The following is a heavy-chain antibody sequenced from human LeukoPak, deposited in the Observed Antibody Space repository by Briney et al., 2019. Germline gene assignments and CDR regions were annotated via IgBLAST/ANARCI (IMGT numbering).Heavy chain of an antibody. Sequence: SETLSLTCTVSGGSISSYYWSWIRQPPGKGLEWIGYIYYSGSTNYNPSLKSRVTISVDTSKNQFSLKLSSVTAADTAVYYCARVLKGTFGVARGVFDYWGQGTLVTVSS. D-gene: IGHD3-3*01. CDR2: IYYSGST. V-gene: IGHV4-59*01. CDR3: ARVLKGTFGVARGVFDY. CDR1: GGSISSYY. J-gene: IGHJ4*02.